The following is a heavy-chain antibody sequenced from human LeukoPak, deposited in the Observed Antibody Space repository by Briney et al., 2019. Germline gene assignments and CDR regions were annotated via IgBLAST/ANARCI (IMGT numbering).Heavy chain of an antibody. D-gene: IGHD1-26*01. CDR3: AKGGPTGSNYFDF. Sequence: QTGGSLRLSCAASGFTFTTYWMSWVRQAPGKGLEWVSVISGSGYYSYYADSVKGRFTVSRDNSKTTLYLQMNSLRADDTAVYYCAKGGPTGSNYFDFWGQGTLVTVSS. J-gene: IGHJ4*02. CDR2: ISGSGYYS. CDR1: GFTFTTYW. V-gene: IGHV3-23*01.